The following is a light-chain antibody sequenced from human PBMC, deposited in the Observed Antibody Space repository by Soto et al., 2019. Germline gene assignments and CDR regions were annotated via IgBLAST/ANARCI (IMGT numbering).Light chain of an antibody. CDR1: SSNIGAGYD. CDR3: QSYDSSLSVI. Sequence: QPVLTQPPSVSGAPGQRVTISCTGSSSNIGAGYDVHWYQQLPGTAPRLLIYAHSNRPSGVPDRFSGSKSGTSAPLAITGLEAEDEADYYCQSYDSSLSVIFGGGTKLTVL. CDR2: AHS. V-gene: IGLV1-40*01. J-gene: IGLJ2*01.